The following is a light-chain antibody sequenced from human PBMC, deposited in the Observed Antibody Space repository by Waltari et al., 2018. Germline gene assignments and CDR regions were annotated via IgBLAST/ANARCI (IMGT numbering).Light chain of an antibody. CDR2: DVN. CDR3: SSYRSSNTYV. Sequence: QSALTQPASVSGSPGQSLTISCTGTSSAIGDYNFVSWYQQHPGKAPKLIIYDVNKRPSGVSNRFSGSKSGNTASLTVSGLQAEDEADYYCSSYRSSNTYVFGTGTKVTVL. V-gene: IGLV2-14*01. J-gene: IGLJ1*01. CDR1: SSAIGDYNF.